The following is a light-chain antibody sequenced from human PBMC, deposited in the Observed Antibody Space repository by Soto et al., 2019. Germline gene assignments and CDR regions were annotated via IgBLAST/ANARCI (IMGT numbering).Light chain of an antibody. CDR1: QSVSSN. Sequence: EIVMTQSPATLSVSPGERVTLSCRASQSVSSNLAWYQQKPGQAPRLLIYGASTRATGIPARFSGSGSGTEFILTISSLQSEDFAVYYCQQYYSYRTFGQGTKVEIK. J-gene: IGKJ1*01. CDR3: QQYYSYRT. CDR2: GAS. V-gene: IGKV3-15*01.